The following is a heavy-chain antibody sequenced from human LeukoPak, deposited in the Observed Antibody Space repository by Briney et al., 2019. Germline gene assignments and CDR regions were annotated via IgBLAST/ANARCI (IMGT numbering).Heavy chain of an antibody. CDR1: GYTFTSYG. CDR3: ARGPTTVLRYFDWSLGY. D-gene: IGHD3-9*01. Sequence: GASVKVSCKASGYTFTSYGISWVRQAPGQGLEWMGWISAYNGNTNYAQKLQGRVTMTTDTSTSTAYMELSSLRSEDTAVYYCARGPTTVLRYFDWSLGYWGQGTLVTVSS. V-gene: IGHV1-18*01. CDR2: ISAYNGNT. J-gene: IGHJ4*02.